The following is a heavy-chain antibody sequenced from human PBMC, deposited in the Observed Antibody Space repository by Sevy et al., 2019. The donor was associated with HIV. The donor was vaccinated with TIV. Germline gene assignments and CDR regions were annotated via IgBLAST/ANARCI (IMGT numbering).Heavy chain of an antibody. CDR1: GFTFSSYA. J-gene: IGHJ6*03. D-gene: IGHD3-16*02. Sequence: GGSLRPSCAASGFTFSSYAMSWVRQAPGKGLEWVSAISGSGGSTYYADSVKGRFIISRDNSKNTLYLKMNSLRAEDTAVYYCAKLPAYDYVWGSYRYTGGYYYYMDVWGKGTTVTVSS. V-gene: IGHV3-23*01. CDR3: AKLPAYDYVWGSYRYTGGYYYYMDV. CDR2: ISGSGGST.